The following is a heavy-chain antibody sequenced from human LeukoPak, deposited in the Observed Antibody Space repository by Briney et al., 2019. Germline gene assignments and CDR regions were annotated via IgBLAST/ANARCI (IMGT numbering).Heavy chain of an antibody. CDR3: ARDTYSSSTWFFDY. CDR1: RFTPSRYW. V-gene: IGHV3-7*01. CDR2: IKQAGKEK. D-gene: IGHD6-13*01. Sequence: GGSLRLSPAPSRFTPSRYWMSWVREAPGKGLGRVANIKQAGKEKYYVDSLKGGFTISRDNAKNSLYLQINSLRAEDTAVYFCARDTYSSSTWFFDYWGQGTLVTVSS. J-gene: IGHJ4*02.